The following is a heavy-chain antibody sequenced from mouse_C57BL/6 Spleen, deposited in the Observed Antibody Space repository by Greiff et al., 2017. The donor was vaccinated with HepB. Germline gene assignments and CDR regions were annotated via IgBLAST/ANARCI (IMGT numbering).Heavy chain of an antibody. CDR2: INPNNGGT. V-gene: IGHV1-26*01. Sequence: VQLQQSGPELVKPGASVKISCKASGYTFTDYYMNWVKQSHGKSLEWIGDINPNNGGTSYNQKFKGKATLTVDKSSSTAYMELRSLTSEDSAVYYCARYDGYYEAFFDYWGQGTTLTVSS. CDR3: ARYDGYYEAFFDY. D-gene: IGHD2-3*01. J-gene: IGHJ2*01. CDR1: GYTFTDYY.